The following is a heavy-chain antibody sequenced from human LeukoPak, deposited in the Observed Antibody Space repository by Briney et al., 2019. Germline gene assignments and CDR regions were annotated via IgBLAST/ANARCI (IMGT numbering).Heavy chain of an antibody. Sequence: SETLSLTCTVSGASIRSYCWSWLRQPPGKGLEWIGYISSSGSTNYSPSLKSRVTISADSSKNQFSLKLTPVTAADTAVYYCTRGVASEVLWFFRHWGQGTLVTVSS. CDR3: TRGVASEVLWFFRH. CDR1: GASIRSYC. V-gene: IGHV4-59*01. J-gene: IGHJ1*01. D-gene: IGHD3-10*01. CDR2: ISSSGST.